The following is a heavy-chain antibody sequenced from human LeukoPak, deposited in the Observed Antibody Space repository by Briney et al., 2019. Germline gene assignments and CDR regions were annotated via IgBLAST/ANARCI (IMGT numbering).Heavy chain of an antibody. CDR1: GGSISSSSYY. D-gene: IGHD3-10*01. CDR3: ARGGDSGSYYGY. J-gene: IGHJ4*02. CDR2: IYYSGST. Sequence: SETLSLTCTVSGGSISSSSYYWGWIRQPPGKGLEWIGSIYYSGSTYYNPSLKSRVTISVDTSKNQFSLKLSSVTAADTAVYYCARGGDSGSYYGYWGPGTLVTVSS. V-gene: IGHV4-39*07.